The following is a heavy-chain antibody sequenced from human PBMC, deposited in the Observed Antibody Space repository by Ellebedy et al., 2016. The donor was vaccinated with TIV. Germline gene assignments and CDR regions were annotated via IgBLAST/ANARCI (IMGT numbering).Heavy chain of an antibody. Sequence: GGSLRLXXAASGFTFSSYAMSWVRQAPGKGLEWVSAISGSGGSTYYADSVKGRFTISRDNSKNTLYLQMNSLRAEDTAVYYCAKDHPFALDILTPTDAFDIWGQGTMVTVSS. CDR3: AKDHPFALDILTPTDAFDI. CDR1: GFTFSSYA. V-gene: IGHV3-23*01. CDR2: ISGSGGST. D-gene: IGHD3-9*01. J-gene: IGHJ3*02.